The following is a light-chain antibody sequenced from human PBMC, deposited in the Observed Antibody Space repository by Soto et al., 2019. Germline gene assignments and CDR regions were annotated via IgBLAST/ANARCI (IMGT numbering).Light chain of an antibody. Sequence: EIVLTQSPATLSLSPGERATLSCGASQSVSNNYLAWYQQKPGLAPRLLISDASRRATGIPDRFSGSGSGTDFTLTISRLEPEDFAVYYCQQYGNSPTFGPGTKVDIK. CDR3: QQYGNSPT. V-gene: IGKV3D-20*01. CDR2: DAS. CDR1: QSVSNNY. J-gene: IGKJ3*01.